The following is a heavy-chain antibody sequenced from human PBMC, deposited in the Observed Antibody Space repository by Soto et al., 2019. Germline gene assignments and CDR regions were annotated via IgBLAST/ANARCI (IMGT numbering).Heavy chain of an antibody. D-gene: IGHD3-9*01. V-gene: IGHV1-24*01. Sequence: ASVKVSCKVSGYTLTELSMHWVRQAPGKGLEWMGGFDPEDGETIYAQKFQGRVTMTEDTSTDTAYMELSSLRSEDTAVYYCATDLPGYDILTGRYYYYYGMDVWGQGTTVTVSS. CDR2: FDPEDGET. CDR3: ATDLPGYDILTGRYYYYYGMDV. CDR1: GYTLTELS. J-gene: IGHJ6*02.